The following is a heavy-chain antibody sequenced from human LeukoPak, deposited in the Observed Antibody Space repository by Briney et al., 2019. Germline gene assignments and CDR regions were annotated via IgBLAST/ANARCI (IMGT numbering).Heavy chain of an antibody. V-gene: IGHV4-34*01. J-gene: IGHJ5*02. CDR1: GGSFSGYY. D-gene: IGHD3-22*01. CDR2: INHSGST. Sequence: PSETLSLTCAVYGGSFSGYYWSWIRQPPGKGLEWIGEINHSGSTNYNPSLKSRVTISVDTSKNQFSLKLSSVTAAGTAVYYCARSGYYDSSGFRWGRKFDPWGQGTLVTVSS. CDR3: ARSGYYDSSGFRWGRKFDP.